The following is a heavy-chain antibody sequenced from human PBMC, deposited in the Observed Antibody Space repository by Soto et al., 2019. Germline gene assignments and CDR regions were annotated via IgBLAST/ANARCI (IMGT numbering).Heavy chain of an antibody. D-gene: IGHD1-26*01. Sequence: ASVKVSCKASGYTFTSYYMHWVRQAPGQGLEWMGIINPSGGSTSYAQKFQGRVTMTRDTSTSTVYMELSSLRSEDTAVYYCASSGSYSPTYYYYGMDVWGHGTTVTVSS. J-gene: IGHJ6*02. CDR1: GYTFTSYY. CDR3: ASSGSYSPTYYYYGMDV. V-gene: IGHV1-46*01. CDR2: INPSGGST.